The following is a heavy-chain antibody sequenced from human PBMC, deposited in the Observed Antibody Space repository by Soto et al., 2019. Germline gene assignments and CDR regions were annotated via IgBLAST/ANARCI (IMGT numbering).Heavy chain of an antibody. D-gene: IGHD3-3*01. J-gene: IGHJ5*02. CDR2: IKQDGSEK. CDR3: ARDISPYDFWSGYSVDWFDP. CDR1: GFTFSSYW. V-gene: IGHV3-7*01. Sequence: GGSLRLSCAASGFTFSSYWMSWVRQAPGKGLEWVASIKQDGSEKYYVDSVKGRFTISRDNAKNSLYLQMNSLRAEDTAVYYCARDISPYDFWSGYSVDWFDPWGQGTLVTVSS.